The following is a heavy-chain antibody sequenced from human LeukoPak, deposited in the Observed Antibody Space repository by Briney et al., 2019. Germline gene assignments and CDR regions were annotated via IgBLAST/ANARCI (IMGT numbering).Heavy chain of an antibody. Sequence: PGGSLRLSCAASGFTFNIYWMSWVRQAPGKGLEWVANIKQDGSEKYYVDSVKGRFTISRDNAKNSLYLQMNSLRAEDTALYYCARGYLLAVAGTASLDYWGQGTLVTVSS. CDR2: IKQDGSEK. CDR1: GFTFNIYW. CDR3: ARGYLLAVAGTASLDY. J-gene: IGHJ4*02. D-gene: IGHD6-19*01. V-gene: IGHV3-7*03.